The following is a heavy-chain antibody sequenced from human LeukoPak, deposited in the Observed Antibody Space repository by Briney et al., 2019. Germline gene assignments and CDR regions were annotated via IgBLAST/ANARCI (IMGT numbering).Heavy chain of an antibody. D-gene: IGHD2-2*01. V-gene: IGHV1-2*02. J-gene: IGHJ6*02. Sequence: ASVKVSCKASGYTFTDYYIHWVRQAPGQGLEWMGWINPSSGGTNYAQKFQGRVTMTRDTPISIAYMELSRLRFDDTAVYYCARVSSAHYFYGMDVWGQGTTVTVSS. CDR2: INPSSGGT. CDR3: ARVSSAHYFYGMDV. CDR1: GYTFTDYY.